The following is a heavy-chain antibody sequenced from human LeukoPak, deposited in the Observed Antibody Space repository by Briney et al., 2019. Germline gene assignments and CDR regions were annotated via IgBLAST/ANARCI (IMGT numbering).Heavy chain of an antibody. CDR1: GYSFTSYW. Sequence: GESLKISCKGSGYSFTSYWIGWVRQMPGKGLEWMGIIYPGDSVTRYSPSFQGQVTISADKSISTAYLQWSSLKASDTAMYYCAGAGDTVVTSFSPPVLVRSDDAFDIWGQGTMVTVSS. CDR2: IYPGDSVT. J-gene: IGHJ3*02. D-gene: IGHD4-23*01. CDR3: AGAGDTVVTSFSPPVLVRSDDAFDI. V-gene: IGHV5-51*01.